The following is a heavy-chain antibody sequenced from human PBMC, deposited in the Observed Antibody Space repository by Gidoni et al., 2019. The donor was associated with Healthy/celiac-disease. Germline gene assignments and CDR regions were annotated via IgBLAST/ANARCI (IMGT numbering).Heavy chain of an antibody. CDR2: IYYSGST. D-gene: IGHD4-17*01. CDR1: GGSISSGGYY. CDR3: ARDRATVVTLGWYFDL. Sequence: QVQLQESGPGLVKPSQTLSLTCTVSGGSISSGGYYWSWIRQHPGKGLEWIGYIYYSGSTYYNPSLKSRVTISVDTSKNQFSLKLSSVTAADTAVYYCARDRATVVTLGWYFDLWGRGTLVTVSS. J-gene: IGHJ2*01. V-gene: IGHV4-31*03.